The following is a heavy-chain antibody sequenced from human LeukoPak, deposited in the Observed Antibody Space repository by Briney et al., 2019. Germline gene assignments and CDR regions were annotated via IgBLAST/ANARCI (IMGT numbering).Heavy chain of an antibody. J-gene: IGHJ4*02. CDR1: GFTFSSYA. V-gene: IGHV3-23*01. CDR2: ISGIGGST. D-gene: IGHD4-23*01. CDR3: AKVPRTTVVTPYYFDY. Sequence: EPGGSLRLSCAASGFTFSSYAMTWVRQAPGKGLEWVSAISGIGGSTYYADSVKGRFTISRDNSKNTLYLQMNSLRAEDTAVYYCAKVPRTTVVTPYYFDYWGQGTLVTVSS.